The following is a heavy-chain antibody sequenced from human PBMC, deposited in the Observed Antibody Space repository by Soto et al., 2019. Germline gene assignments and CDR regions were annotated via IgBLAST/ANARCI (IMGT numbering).Heavy chain of an antibody. D-gene: IGHD4-4*01. CDR3: AARAWGNYDFDY. Sequence: SETLSLTCTVSGGSISSSSYYWGWIRQPPGKGLEWIGSIYYSGSTYYNPSLKSRVTISVDTSKNQFSLKLSSVTAADTAVYYCAARAWGNYDFDYWGQGTLVTVSS. CDR1: GGSISSSSYY. V-gene: IGHV4-39*01. J-gene: IGHJ4*02. CDR2: IYYSGST.